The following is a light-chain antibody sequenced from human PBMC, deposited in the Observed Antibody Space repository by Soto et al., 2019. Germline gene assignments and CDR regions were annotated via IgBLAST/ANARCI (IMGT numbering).Light chain of an antibody. CDR2: GNN. CDR3: QSYDSSLSGWV. CDR1: SSNNGAAYD. Sequence: QSVLTQPPSVSGAPGQTVTISCTRSSSNNGAAYDVHWYQHLPGTALKLLIYGNNNRPSGVPDRFSGSKSGTSASLAITGLQAEDEADYYCQSYDSSLSGWVFGGGTKLTVL. V-gene: IGLV1-40*01. J-gene: IGLJ3*02.